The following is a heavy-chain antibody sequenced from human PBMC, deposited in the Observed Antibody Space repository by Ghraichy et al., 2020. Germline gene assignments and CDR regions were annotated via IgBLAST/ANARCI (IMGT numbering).Heavy chain of an antibody. CDR3: ANGNSASLFDH. CDR1: GFTFRTHA. D-gene: IGHD6-13*01. V-gene: IGHV3-23*01. CDR2: ISGSGRST. J-gene: IGHJ5*02. Sequence: LSLTCAASGFTFRTHAMTWVRQAPGKGLEWVSGISGSGRSTYYTDSLQGRFTISRDNSKNTVYLHMNSLRAEDTAVYYCANGNSASLFDHWGRGTLVTVSS.